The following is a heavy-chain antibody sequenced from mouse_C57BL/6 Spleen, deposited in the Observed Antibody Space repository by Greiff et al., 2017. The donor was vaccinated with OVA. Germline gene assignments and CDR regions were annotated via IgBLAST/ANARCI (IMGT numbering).Heavy chain of an antibody. CDR1: GYTFTDYY. D-gene: IGHD1-1*02. Sequence: EVQLQQSGPELVKPGASVKISCKASGYTFTDYYMNWVKQSPGKSLEWIGDINPNNGGTGYNQKFKGKATLTVDKSTSTAYMELRSLTSEDSAVYDCARRVAAYYAMDYWGQGTSVTVSS. CDR2: INPNNGGT. V-gene: IGHV1-26*01. J-gene: IGHJ4*01. CDR3: ARRVAAYYAMDY.